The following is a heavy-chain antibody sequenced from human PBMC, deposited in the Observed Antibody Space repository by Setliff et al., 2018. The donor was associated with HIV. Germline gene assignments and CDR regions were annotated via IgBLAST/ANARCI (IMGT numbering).Heavy chain of an antibody. CDR1: GVTFNYSF. CDR2: VVPTIHEA. V-gene: IGHV1-69*13. J-gene: IGHJ1*01. D-gene: IGHD3-22*01. Sequence: SVKVSCKASGVTFNYSFITWVRQAPGQGLEWMGGVVPTIHEATYAQKFQGRVTITADGSATTVYMEMSGLTSEDTAIYYCARGADASGYFYREYFQHWGQGILVTVSS. CDR3: ARGADASGYFYREYFQH.